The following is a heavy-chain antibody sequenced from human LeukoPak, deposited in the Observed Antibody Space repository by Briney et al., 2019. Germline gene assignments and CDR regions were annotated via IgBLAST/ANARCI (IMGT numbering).Heavy chain of an antibody. D-gene: IGHD3-22*01. CDR1: GGSFSGYY. CDR2: IYYSGST. J-gene: IGHJ3*02. CDR3: ARIRAVVITTLRPIGAFDI. Sequence: MASETLSLTCAVYGGSFSGYYWSWIRQPPGKGLEWIGYIYYSGSTNYNPSLKSRVTISVDTSKNQFSLKLSSVTAADTAVYYCARIRAVVITTLRPIGAFDIWGQGTMVTVSS. V-gene: IGHV4-59*01.